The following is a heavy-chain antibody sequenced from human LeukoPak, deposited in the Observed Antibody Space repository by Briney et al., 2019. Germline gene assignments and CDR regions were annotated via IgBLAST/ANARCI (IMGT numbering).Heavy chain of an antibody. D-gene: IGHD5-12*01. J-gene: IGHJ6*02. Sequence: ASVKVSCKASGYIFTNYPMNWVRQAPGQGLEWMGWINTNTGNPTYAQGFTERFVFSWDTSVSTAYLQISSLKAEDTAVYYCARARYSGVPYYYYYGMDVWGQGTTVTVSS. V-gene: IGHV7-4-1*02. CDR1: GYIFTNYP. CDR3: ARARYSGVPYYYYYGMDV. CDR2: INTNTGNP.